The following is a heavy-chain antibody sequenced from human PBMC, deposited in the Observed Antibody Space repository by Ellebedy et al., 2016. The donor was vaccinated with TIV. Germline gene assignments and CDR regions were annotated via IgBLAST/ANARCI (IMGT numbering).Heavy chain of an antibody. CDR1: RFTFSRYA. J-gene: IGHJ5*02. V-gene: IGHV3-23*01. D-gene: IGHD2-2*01. CDR2: IRGSGDDT. CDR3: AKEGCSSNSCYP. Sequence: GGSLRLSCAASRFTFSRYAMIWARQAPGKGLEWVSTIRGSGDDTYYRDSVRGRFTISRDNSKNTLYLQMHTLRADDTAFYYCAKEGCSSNSCYPWGQGTLVTVSS.